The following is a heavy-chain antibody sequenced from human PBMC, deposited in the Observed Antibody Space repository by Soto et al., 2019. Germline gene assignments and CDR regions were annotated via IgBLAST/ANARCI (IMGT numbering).Heavy chain of an antibody. Sequence: GGSLRLSCVASGFAVSNNYMNWVRQAPGQGLEWVSVVYSGVTTYYADSVRGRFTVSRDDSKNTLFLQMSSLIAEDTAVYYCARAGSPFDSDSSGYWGFDHWGQGTLVTVSS. D-gene: IGHD3-22*01. CDR1: GFAVSNNY. J-gene: IGHJ4*02. V-gene: IGHV3-53*01. CDR2: VYSGVTT. CDR3: ARAGSPFDSDSSGYWGFDH.